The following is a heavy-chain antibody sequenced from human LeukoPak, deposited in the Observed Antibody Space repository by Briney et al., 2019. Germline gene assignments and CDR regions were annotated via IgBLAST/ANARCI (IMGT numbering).Heavy chain of an antibody. CDR1: GFTFSDYS. CDR3: VREDYDIFD. V-gene: IGHV3-48*02. D-gene: IGHD3-9*01. J-gene: IGHJ4*02. CDR2: IRKRGEAM. Sequence: GGSLRLSCVASGFTFSDYSMNWVRQAPGKGLEWLSYIRKRGEAMSYADSVKGRFTVSRDNAKNSLYLQMNSLRDEDTAVYYCVREDYDIFDWGQGTLVTVSS.